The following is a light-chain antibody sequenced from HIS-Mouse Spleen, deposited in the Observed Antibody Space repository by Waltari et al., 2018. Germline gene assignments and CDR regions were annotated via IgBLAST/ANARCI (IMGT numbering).Light chain of an antibody. CDR1: SSDVGGYHY. Sequence: QSALTQPASVSGSPGQSITISCTGTSSDVGGYHYVSWYQQHPGKAPKLMIYDVSNRPSGVSNRFSGSKSGNTASLTISGLQAEDEADYYCSSYTSSNTVAVFGGGTKLTVL. CDR2: DVS. J-gene: IGLJ3*02. V-gene: IGLV2-14*03. CDR3: SSYTSSNTVAV.